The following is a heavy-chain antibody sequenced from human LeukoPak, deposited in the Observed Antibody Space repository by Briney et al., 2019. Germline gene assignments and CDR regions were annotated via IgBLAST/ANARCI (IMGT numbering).Heavy chain of an antibody. CDR1: GGSFSGYY. V-gene: IGHV4-34*01. CDR3: TRGQDH. CDR2: INHSGST. J-gene: IGHJ4*01. Sequence: SETLSLTCAVYGGSFSGYYWSWIRQPPGKGLEWIGEINHSGSTNYNPSLKSRVTISIDTSKNQFSLKLNSVTAADTAVYYCTRGQDHWGHGTLVTVSS.